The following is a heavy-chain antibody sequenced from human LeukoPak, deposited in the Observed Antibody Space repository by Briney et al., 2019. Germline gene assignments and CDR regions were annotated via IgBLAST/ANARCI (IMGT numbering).Heavy chain of an antibody. CDR3: ARGSTYYYDTTGYYFNYFDY. D-gene: IGHD3-22*01. J-gene: IGHJ4*02. Sequence: PSETLSLTCTVSGGSTSSEGYYWSWIRQPAGKGLEWIGRIYNSGSTNYNPSLKGRVTISVDTSKNQFSLKRTSVTAADTAVYYCARGSTYYYDTTGYYFNYFDYWGQGTLVTVSS. CDR1: GGSTSSEGYY. CDR2: IYNSGST. V-gene: IGHV4-61*02.